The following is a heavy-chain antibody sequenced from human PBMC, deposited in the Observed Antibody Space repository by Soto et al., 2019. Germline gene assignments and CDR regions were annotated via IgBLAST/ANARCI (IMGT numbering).Heavy chain of an antibody. J-gene: IGHJ4*01. CDR3: VRKNPGTRPFDY. Sequence: LSLSCAASGFTFDTYAMNWVRQAPGKGLAWVSAIGTDSNTYYADSVKGRFTISRDNSRTTLYLQMNSLRAEDTALYYCVRKNPGTRPFDYWGQGTLVTVSS. V-gene: IGHV3-23*01. CDR1: GFTFDTYA. CDR2: IGTDSNT.